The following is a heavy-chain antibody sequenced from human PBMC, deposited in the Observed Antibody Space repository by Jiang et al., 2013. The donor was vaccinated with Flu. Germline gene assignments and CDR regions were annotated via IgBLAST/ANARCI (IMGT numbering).Heavy chain of an antibody. Sequence: QLLESGGGLVQPGGSLRLSCAASGFTFSSYSMNWVRQAPGKGLEWVSYISSSSSTIYYADSVKGRFTISRDNAKNSLYLQMNSLRDEDTAVYYCARDPSTVPYYDILTGSPARYYGMDVWGQGTTVTVSS. D-gene: IGHD3-9*01. J-gene: IGHJ6*02. CDR2: ISSSSSTI. V-gene: IGHV3-48*02. CDR3: ARDPSTVPYYDILTGSPARYYGMDV. CDR1: GFTFSSYS.